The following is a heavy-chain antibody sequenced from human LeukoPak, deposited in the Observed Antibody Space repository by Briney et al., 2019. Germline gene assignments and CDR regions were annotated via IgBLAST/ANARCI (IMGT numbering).Heavy chain of an antibody. Sequence: GESLKISCKGSGYSFTSYWIGWVRQMPGKGLEWMGIIYPGDSETRYSPSFQGQVTISLDKSITTAYLQWSSLKASDTAMYYCARRVLAAVGYYFDSWGQGTLVTVSS. D-gene: IGHD6-13*01. CDR3: ARRVLAAVGYYFDS. J-gene: IGHJ4*02. V-gene: IGHV5-51*01. CDR1: GYSFTSYW. CDR2: IYPGDSET.